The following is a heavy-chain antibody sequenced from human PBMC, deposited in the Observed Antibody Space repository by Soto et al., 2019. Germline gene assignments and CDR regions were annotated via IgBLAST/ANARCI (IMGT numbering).Heavy chain of an antibody. J-gene: IGHJ4*02. CDR1: GDSIGTGGYY. V-gene: IGHV4-31*03. CDR3: ATNHDDISGRTPLLVDS. CDR2: IHYSGNT. Sequence: QVQLQESGPGLVKPSQTLSLTCTVSGDSIGTGGYYWDWIRQHPGKGPEWIGYIHYSGNTYYNPSLKSRLTISLDTSKNRSSLHLSSVTDADTAGYYCATNHDDISGRTPLLVDSWGQGTVVTVSS. D-gene: IGHD3-22*01.